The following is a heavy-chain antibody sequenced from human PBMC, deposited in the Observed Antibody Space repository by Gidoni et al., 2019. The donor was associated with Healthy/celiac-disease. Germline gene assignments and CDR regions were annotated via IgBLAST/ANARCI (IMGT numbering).Heavy chain of an antibody. Sequence: QVQLVQSGAEVKKPGASVKVSCKASGSTFTGYYMHWVRQAPGQGLEWMGRINPNSGGTNDAQKFQGRVTMTRDTSISTAYMELSRLRSDDTAVYYCARDLAVAVAATLRFDPWGQGTLVTVSS. J-gene: IGHJ5*02. V-gene: IGHV1-2*06. D-gene: IGHD2-15*01. CDR1: GSTFTGYY. CDR3: ARDLAVAVAATLRFDP. CDR2: INPNSGGT.